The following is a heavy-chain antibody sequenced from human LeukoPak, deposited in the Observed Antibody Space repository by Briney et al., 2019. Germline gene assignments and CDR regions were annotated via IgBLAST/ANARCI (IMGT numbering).Heavy chain of an antibody. D-gene: IGHD3-10*01. CDR1: GFTLSNSW. J-gene: IGHJ4*02. CDR3: ARGGVSGGFDY. Sequence: GGSLRLSCAASGFTLSNSWMFWVRQPPGKGLKYVSEINNDGSRTSYADSVKGRFTISRDGAENILFLQMNSLRAEDTAVYFCARGGVSGGFDYWGQGTLVTVSS. V-gene: IGHV3-74*01. CDR2: INNDGSRT.